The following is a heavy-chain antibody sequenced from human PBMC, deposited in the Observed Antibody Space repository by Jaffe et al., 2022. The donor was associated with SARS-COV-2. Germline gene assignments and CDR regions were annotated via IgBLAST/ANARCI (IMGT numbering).Heavy chain of an antibody. CDR1: GFTVSSNY. D-gene: IGHD3-10*01. CDR3: ARGPRGSGVYYYYGMDV. J-gene: IGHJ6*02. Sequence: EVQLVESGGGLIQPGGSLRLSCAASGFTVSSNYMSWVRQAPGKGLEWVSVIYSGGSTYYADSVKGRFTISRDNSKNTLYLQMNSLRAEDTAVYYCARGPRGSGVYYYYGMDVWGQGTTVTVSS. V-gene: IGHV3-53*01. CDR2: IYSGGST.